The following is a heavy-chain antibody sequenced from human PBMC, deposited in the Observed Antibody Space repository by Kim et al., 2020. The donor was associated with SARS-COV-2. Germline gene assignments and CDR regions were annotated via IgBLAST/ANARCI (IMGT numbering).Heavy chain of an antibody. CDR3: AGDNGYRLDV. Sequence: SQTLSLTCAISGDSVLSNRATWNWIRQSPSRGLEWLGRTYYRSKWLNNYAVSVERRMTVNPDTSKNQFSLQLDSVTPEDTGVYYCAGDNGYRLDVWGQGTTVTVSS. CDR1: GDSVLSNRAT. V-gene: IGHV6-1*01. J-gene: IGHJ6*02. CDR2: TYYRSKWLN.